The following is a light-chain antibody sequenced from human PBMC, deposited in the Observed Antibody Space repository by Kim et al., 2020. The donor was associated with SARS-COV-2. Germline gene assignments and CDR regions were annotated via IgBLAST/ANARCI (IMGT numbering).Light chain of an antibody. V-gene: IGKV1-5*03. J-gene: IGKJ4*01. CDR3: QQYSSYSLT. CDR1: QSISNW. Sequence: AFVGDKVTITCRASQSISNWLAWYQQKPGKAPKLLIYKASSLQSGVPSRFSGSGSGTEFTLTISSLQTDDFASYYCQQYSSYSLTFGGGTKVDIK. CDR2: KAS.